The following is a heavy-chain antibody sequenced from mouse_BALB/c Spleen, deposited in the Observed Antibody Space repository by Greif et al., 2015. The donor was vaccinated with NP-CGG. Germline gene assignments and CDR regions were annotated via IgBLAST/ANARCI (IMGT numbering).Heavy chain of an antibody. Sequence: VQLKESGPELVKPGASVKMSCKASGYTFTSYVMHWVKQKPGQGLEWIGYINPYNDGTKYNEKLKGKATLTSDKSSSTAYMELSSLTSEDSAVYYCARLEKNYGYAWYFDVWGAGATVTVSS. V-gene: IGHV1-14*01. CDR2: INPYNDGT. CDR1: GYTFTSYV. CDR3: ARLEKNYGYAWYFDV. J-gene: IGHJ1*01. D-gene: IGHD2-2*01.